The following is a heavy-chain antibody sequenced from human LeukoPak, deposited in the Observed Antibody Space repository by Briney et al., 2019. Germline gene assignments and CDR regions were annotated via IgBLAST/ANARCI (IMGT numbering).Heavy chain of an antibody. J-gene: IGHJ3*01. Sequence: SETLSLACTVSGGSVSSGSYYWSWIRQPPGKGLEWIGYIYYSGSTNYNPSLKSRVTISVDTSKNQFSLKMRSVTAADTAVYYCARVPGGGTAANWGQGTMVTVSS. CDR2: IYYSGST. V-gene: IGHV4-61*01. CDR1: GGSVSSGSYY. CDR3: ARVPGGGTAAN. D-gene: IGHD1-7*01.